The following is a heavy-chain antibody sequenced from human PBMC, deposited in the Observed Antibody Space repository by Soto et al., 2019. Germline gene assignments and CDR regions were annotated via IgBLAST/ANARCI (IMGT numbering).Heavy chain of an antibody. V-gene: IGHV1-18*01. CDR1: GYTFTSYG. D-gene: IGHD6-13*01. J-gene: IGHJ6*01. CDR2: ISAYNGNT. Sequence: QVQLVQSGAEVKKPGASVKVSCKASGYTFTSYGISWVRQAPGQGLEWMGWISAYNGNTNYAQKLQGRVTMTTDTSRSTADTELRSRRSDDTDVYYCARELWSYSSSWYNRVYYYGMDVRGQGTTVTVSS. CDR3: ARELWSYSSSWYNRVYYYGMDV.